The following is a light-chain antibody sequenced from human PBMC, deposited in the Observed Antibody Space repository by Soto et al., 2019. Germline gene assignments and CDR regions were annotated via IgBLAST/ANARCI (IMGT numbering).Light chain of an antibody. CDR2: KAS. V-gene: IGKV1-5*03. CDR1: QTIGSW. Sequence: DSQMTYSPSTLSGSVVDRVTITFRASQTIGSWLAWYQQKPGKAPKLLIYKASTLGSGVPSRFSGSGSGTELTLTISSLQPDDFATYHCQQYYTYPVTFGQGTKVDI. CDR3: QQYYTYPVT. J-gene: IGKJ1*01.